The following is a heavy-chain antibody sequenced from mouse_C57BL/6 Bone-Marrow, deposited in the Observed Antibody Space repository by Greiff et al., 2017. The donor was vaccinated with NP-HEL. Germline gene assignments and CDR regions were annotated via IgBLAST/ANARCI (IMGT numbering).Heavy chain of an antibody. CDR2: IYWDDDK. Sequence: QVTLKESGPGILQSAQTLSLSCSFSGFSLSTSGMGVSWIRQPSGKGLEWLAHIYWDDDKRYNPSLKSRLTISKDTSRNQVFLKITSVDTADTATYYCARREEGYEGLRRRGSFYAMDYWGQGTSVTVSS. D-gene: IGHD2-2*01. CDR1: GFSLSTSGMG. V-gene: IGHV8-12*01. CDR3: ARREEGYEGLRRRGSFYAMDY. J-gene: IGHJ4*01.